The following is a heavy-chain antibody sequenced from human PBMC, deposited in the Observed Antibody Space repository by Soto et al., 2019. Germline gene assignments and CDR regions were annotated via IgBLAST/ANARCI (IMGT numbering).Heavy chain of an antibody. J-gene: IGHJ4*02. CDR2: MNPNSGNT. D-gene: IGHD6-19*01. Sequence: DSGKVCFKACGYPFTSYDINLVRQATGQGLEWMGWMNPNSGNTGYAQKFQGRVTMTRNTSISTAYMELRSLRSEETAVYYCARVTYSSGWHVKYYFDYWGQGTMVTVSS. CDR3: ARVTYSSGWHVKYYFDY. V-gene: IGHV1-8*01. CDR1: GYPFTSYD.